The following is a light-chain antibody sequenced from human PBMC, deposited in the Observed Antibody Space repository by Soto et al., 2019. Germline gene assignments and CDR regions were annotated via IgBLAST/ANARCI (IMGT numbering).Light chain of an antibody. CDR1: QSISNH. CDR2: AAS. Sequence: DIRMTQYPSSLSASVEDRVIITCRASQSISNHLNWYQQKPGKAPKLLIFAASSLQSGVPSRLSGSRYGPDFTITISSMQTEDFETYYCQQSYSSPPTFGQGTKVDIK. J-gene: IGKJ1*01. CDR3: QQSYSSPPT. V-gene: IGKV1-39*01.